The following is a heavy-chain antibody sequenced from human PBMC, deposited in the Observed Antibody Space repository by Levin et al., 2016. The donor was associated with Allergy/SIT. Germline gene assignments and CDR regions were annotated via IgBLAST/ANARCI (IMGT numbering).Heavy chain of an antibody. Sequence: SETLSLTCTVSGGSIGSFIGSSSFYWGWIRQPPGKGLEWIGSIYYSGTTFYNPSLRSRLSMSVDTSRNKFSLKLSSVTAADTAVYYCARPVAVGALSTAFDVWGQGTMVTVSS. CDR3: ARPVAVGALSTAFDV. D-gene: IGHD1-26*01. CDR1: GGSIGSFIGSSSFY. CDR2: IYYSGTT. V-gene: IGHV4-39*01. J-gene: IGHJ3*01.